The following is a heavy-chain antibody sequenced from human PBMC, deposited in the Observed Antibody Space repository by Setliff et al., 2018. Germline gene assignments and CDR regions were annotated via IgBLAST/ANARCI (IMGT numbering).Heavy chain of an antibody. CDR1: EYSFTTYW. D-gene: IGHD2-2*01. V-gene: IGHV5-51*01. CDR3: ARGPAYCSSTSCYLQWFYP. CDR2: IYPGDSDT. Sequence: PGESLKISCKASEYSFTTYWIGWVRQMPGKGLEWMGIIYPGDSDTRYSPSFQGQVTISADKSISTAYLQWSSLKASDTAIYYCARGPAYCSSTSCYLQWFYPWGQGTLVTVSS. J-gene: IGHJ5*02.